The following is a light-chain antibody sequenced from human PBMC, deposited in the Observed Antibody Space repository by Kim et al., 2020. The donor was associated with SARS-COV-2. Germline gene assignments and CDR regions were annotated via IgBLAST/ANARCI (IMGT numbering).Light chain of an antibody. CDR2: DVT. J-gene: IGLJ1*01. Sequence: QSAPTQPASVSGSPGQSITISCTGTSSDVGGYNYVSWYQQHPGKAPKLMIYDVTNRPSGVSNRFSGSKSGNTASLTISGLQAEDEADYYCSSYTSSSPLDFGTGTKVTVL. V-gene: IGLV2-14*03. CDR1: SSDVGGYNY. CDR3: SSYTSSSPLD.